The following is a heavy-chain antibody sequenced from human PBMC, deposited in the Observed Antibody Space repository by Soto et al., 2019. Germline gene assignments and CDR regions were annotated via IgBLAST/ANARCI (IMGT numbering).Heavy chain of an antibody. CDR2: IYHSGST. V-gene: IGHV4-30-2*01. Sequence: SETLSLTCAVSGGSISSGGYSWSWIRQPPGKGLEWIGYIYHSGSTYYNPSLKSRVTISVDRSKNQFSLKLSSVTAADTAVYYCARALWGPAGNINWFDPWGQGTLVNVSS. CDR3: ARALWGPAGNINWFDP. J-gene: IGHJ5*02. D-gene: IGHD6-13*01. CDR1: GGSISSGGYS.